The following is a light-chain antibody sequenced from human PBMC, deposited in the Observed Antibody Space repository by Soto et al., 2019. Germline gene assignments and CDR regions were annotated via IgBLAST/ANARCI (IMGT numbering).Light chain of an antibody. CDR1: SSDVGTYNL. J-gene: IGLJ2*01. CDR2: EGT. V-gene: IGLV2-23*01. CDR3: CSSAGSSTHVV. Sequence: QSVLTQPASVSGSPGQSITISCTGTSSDVGTYNLVSWYQQCPGKAPKLMIYEGTKRPSGVSNRFSGSKSGNTASLTISGLQAEDEADYYCCSSAGSSTHVVFGGGTKLTVL.